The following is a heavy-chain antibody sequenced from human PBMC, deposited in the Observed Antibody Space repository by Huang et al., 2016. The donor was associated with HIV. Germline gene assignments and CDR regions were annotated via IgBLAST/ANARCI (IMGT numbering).Heavy chain of an antibody. V-gene: IGHV5-51*01. CDR2: IYTGDYDT. D-gene: IGHD3-10*01. J-gene: IGHJ6*02. Sequence: EVQLVQSGAEVKKPGESLKISCKGSGYRFRSNWIGWVRQMPGKGLEWMGSIYTGDYDTRYSPSFQGQVTFSADKSINTAYLQWSSLKASDTAMYYCARLIGSPSFYYGLDVWGQGTTVTVSS. CDR3: ARLIGSPSFYYGLDV. CDR1: GYRFRSNW.